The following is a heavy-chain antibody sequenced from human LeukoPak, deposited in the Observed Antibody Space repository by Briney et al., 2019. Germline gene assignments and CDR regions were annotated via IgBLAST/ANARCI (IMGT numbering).Heavy chain of an antibody. J-gene: IGHJ4*02. V-gene: IGHV3-23*01. CDR3: AEGHYYGSGSLDY. CDR1: GFTFSSYG. CDR2: IGGRDGST. Sequence: GGSLRLSCAASGFTFSSYGMSWVRQAPGKGLEWVSAIGGRDGSTYYADSVKGRFTISRDNSKNTLYVQMNSLRAEDTAVYYCAEGHYYGSGSLDYWGQGTLVTVSS. D-gene: IGHD3-10*01.